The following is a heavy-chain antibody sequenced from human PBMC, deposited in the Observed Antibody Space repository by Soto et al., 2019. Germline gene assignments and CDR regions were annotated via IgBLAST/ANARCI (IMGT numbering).Heavy chain of an antibody. CDR3: ARDLGIQPQLGPWFDP. CDR2: IKQDGSEK. J-gene: IGHJ5*02. D-gene: IGHD5-18*01. V-gene: IGHV3-7*01. Sequence: GGSLRLSCSASGFTFSSYWMSWVRQAPGKGLEWVANIKQDGSEKYYVDSVKGRFTISRDNAKNSLYLQMNSLRAEDTAVYYCARDLGIQPQLGPWFDPWGQGTLVTVSS. CDR1: GFTFSSYW.